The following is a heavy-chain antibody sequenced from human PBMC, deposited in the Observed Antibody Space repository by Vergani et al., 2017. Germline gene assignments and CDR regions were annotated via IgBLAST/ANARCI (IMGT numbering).Heavy chain of an antibody. CDR1: GFTFSNYG. J-gene: IGHJ2*01. V-gene: IGHV3-33*01. CDR3: ASANYDSSGYYYANYWYFDL. Sequence: QVQLVESGGGVVQPGRSLRLSCAASGFTFSNYGMHWVRPAPGKGLGWVAVIWYDGSNKYYADSVKGRFTISRDNSKNTLYLQMNSLRAEDTAVYYCASANYDSSGYYYANYWYFDLWGRGTLVTVSS. D-gene: IGHD3-22*01. CDR2: IWYDGSNK.